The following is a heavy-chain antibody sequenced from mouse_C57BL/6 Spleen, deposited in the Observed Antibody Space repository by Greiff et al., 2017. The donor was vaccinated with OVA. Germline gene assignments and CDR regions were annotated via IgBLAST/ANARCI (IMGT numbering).Heavy chain of an antibody. Sequence: EVHLVESGGGLVQPGGSLKLSCAASGFTFSDYGMAWVRQAPRKGPEWVAFISNLAYSIYYADTVTGRFTISRENAKNTLYLEMSSLRSEDTAMYYCARVGTGTNAMDYWGQGTSVTVSS. CDR2: ISNLAYSI. CDR1: GFTFSDYG. CDR3: ARVGTGTNAMDY. V-gene: IGHV5-15*01. D-gene: IGHD4-1*01. J-gene: IGHJ4*01.